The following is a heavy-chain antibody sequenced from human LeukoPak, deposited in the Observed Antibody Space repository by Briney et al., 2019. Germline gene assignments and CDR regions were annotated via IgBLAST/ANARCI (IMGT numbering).Heavy chain of an antibody. CDR3: AKDRSSWYYPFDS. V-gene: IGHV3-23*01. CDR2: ISGSGGST. J-gene: IGHJ4*02. D-gene: IGHD3-3*01. Sequence: GGSLRLSCAASAFTFSNFAMSWVRQAPGKGLEWVSSISGSGGSTYYADSVKGRFTMSRDNSKRTVYLQMNSLRAEDTAVYYCAKDRSSWYYPFDSWGQGTLVTVSS. CDR1: AFTFSNFA.